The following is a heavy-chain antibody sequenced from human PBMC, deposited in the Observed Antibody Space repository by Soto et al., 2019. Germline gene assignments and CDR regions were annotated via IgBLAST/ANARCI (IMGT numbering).Heavy chain of an antibody. V-gene: IGHV3-66*01. D-gene: IGHD2-8*02. CDR2: IYSGGST. CDR1: GFTVSSNY. J-gene: IGHJ4*02. Sequence: HPGGSLRLSCAASGFTVSSNYMSWVRQAPGKGLEWVSVIYSGGSTYYADSVKGRFTISRDNSKNTLYLQMNSLRAEDTAVYYCARGPFRVVYAIFDYWGQGTLVTVSS. CDR3: ARGPFRVVYAIFDY.